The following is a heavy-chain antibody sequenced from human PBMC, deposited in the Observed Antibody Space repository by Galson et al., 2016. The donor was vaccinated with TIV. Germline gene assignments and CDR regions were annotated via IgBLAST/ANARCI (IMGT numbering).Heavy chain of an antibody. D-gene: IGHD2-2*02. CDR2: IDPTSGGT. CDR1: GYTFVTYS. V-gene: IGHV1-46*01. CDR3: AVWSNIYFFAL. Sequence: SVKVSCKASGYTFVTYSMHWVRQAPGQGLEWVGVIDPTSGGTTYAQRFQGRVTMTRDTSTSTVYMDLSNLRSDDTAVFYCAVWSNIYFFALWGQGTLITVSS. J-gene: IGHJ4*02.